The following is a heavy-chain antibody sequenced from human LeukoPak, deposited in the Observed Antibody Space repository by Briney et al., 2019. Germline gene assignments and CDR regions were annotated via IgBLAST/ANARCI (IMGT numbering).Heavy chain of an antibody. V-gene: IGHV3-33*01. Sequence: PGRSLRLSCAASGFTFSTYAIHWVRQAPGKGLEWVAVIWFDGSEQYYADSVKGRFIISRDNSKSTSNLQLNSLRAEDTAVYYCGREGDSRWGELSPWGQGTLVTVSS. D-gene: IGHD3-16*02. J-gene: IGHJ1*01. CDR1: GFTFSTYA. CDR2: IWFDGSEQ. CDR3: GREGDSRWGELSP.